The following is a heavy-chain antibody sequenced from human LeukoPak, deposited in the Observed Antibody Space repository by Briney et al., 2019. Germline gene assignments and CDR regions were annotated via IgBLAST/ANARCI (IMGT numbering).Heavy chain of an antibody. J-gene: IGHJ4*02. CDR2: INPNSGGT. V-gene: IGHV1-2*02. CDR1: GYTFTGYY. Sequence: ASVKVSCKASGYTFTGYYMHWVRQAPGQGLEWMGWINPNSGGTNYAQKFQGRVTMTRDTSISTAYMEPSRLRSDDTAVYYCARDQHSSSWYIDYWGQGTLVTVSS. CDR3: ARDQHSSSWYIDY. D-gene: IGHD6-13*01.